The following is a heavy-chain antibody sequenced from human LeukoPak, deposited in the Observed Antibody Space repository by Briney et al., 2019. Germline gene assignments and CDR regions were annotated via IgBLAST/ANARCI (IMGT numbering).Heavy chain of an antibody. CDR1: GFSFSSYG. D-gene: IGHD1-26*01. CDR3: AKDLSVVGAHDSFDV. J-gene: IGHJ3*01. CDR2: ISYDGNTI. V-gene: IGHV3-30*18. Sequence: PGGSLRLSCAASGFSFSSYGMHWVRQAPGKGLEWLTVISYDGNTIYYADSVKGRFTISRDNSKNTLCLQMNSLRIEDTAVYYCAKDLSVVGAHDSFDVWGQGTMVSVSS.